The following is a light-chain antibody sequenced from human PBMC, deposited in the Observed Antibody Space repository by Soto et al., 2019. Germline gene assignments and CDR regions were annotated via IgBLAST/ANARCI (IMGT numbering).Light chain of an antibody. CDR2: EGI. Sequence: QSALTQPASVSGSPGQSITISCTGTSSTVRGFNVVSWYQQHPGKAPKVIIYEGIKRPSGVSNRFSGSNSGSTASLTLSGLQAEDEADYYGCSSVGATTYVFGTGTKLTVL. CDR3: CSSVGATTYV. CDR1: SSTVRGFNV. J-gene: IGLJ1*01. V-gene: IGLV2-23*01.